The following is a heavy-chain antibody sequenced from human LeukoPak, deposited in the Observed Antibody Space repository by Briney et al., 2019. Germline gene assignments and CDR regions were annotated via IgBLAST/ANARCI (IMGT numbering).Heavy chain of an antibody. J-gene: IGHJ4*02. Sequence: PSETLPLTCTVSGGSLSSSSYCWGWIRQPPGKGLEWIGCIYYSGNTYYNPSLKSRVTISVDTSKNQFSLKLSSVTAADTAVYYCAKDWSGGLWGQGTLVTVSS. CDR3: AKDWSGGL. D-gene: IGHD3-10*01. CDR2: IYYSGNT. V-gene: IGHV4-39*02. CDR1: GGSLSSSSYC.